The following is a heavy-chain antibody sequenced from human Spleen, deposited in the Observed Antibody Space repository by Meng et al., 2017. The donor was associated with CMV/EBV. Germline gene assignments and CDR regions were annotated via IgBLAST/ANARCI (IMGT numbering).Heavy chain of an antibody. CDR1: GGTFSSYA. CDR3: ARDRRGLEWGSTYRSTNLFDP. V-gene: IGHV1-69*13. Sequence: SVKVSCKASGGTFSSYAISWVRQAPGQGLEWMGRIIPVFGTTNYAQMFQGRVMITSDGTTSTAYMELSGLTSDDTAVYYCARDRRGLEWGSTYRSTNLFDPWGQGTLVTVSS. J-gene: IGHJ5*02. CDR2: IIPVFGTT. D-gene: IGHD3-16*01.